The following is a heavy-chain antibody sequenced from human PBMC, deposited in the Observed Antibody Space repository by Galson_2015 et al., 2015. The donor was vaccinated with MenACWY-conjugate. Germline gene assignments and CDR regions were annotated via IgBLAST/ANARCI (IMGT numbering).Heavy chain of an antibody. V-gene: IGHV4-59*07. D-gene: IGHD5-18*01. CDR3: ARSPGGYSSGGQIDS. CDR1: GGSLTAYY. Sequence: DTLSLTCSVSGGSLTAYYCAWIRQPPEEGLEWIGCIYYSGRTKYSSSLNSRVTISVDSSNNQFSLKLSALTAADTAVYYCARSPGGYSSGGQIDSWGQGSLVTVSS. J-gene: IGHJ4*02. CDR2: IYYSGRT.